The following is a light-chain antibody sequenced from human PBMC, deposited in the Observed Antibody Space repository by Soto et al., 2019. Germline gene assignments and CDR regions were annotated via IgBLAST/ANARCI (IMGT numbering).Light chain of an antibody. CDR3: QKYTSVPV. J-gene: IGKJ3*01. V-gene: IGKV1-27*01. CDR2: AAS. Sequence: DIQMTQSPTSLSASVGDRVTITCRASQGIRNYVAWYQQIPGKAPKLLIYAASTLQSGVPSRFSGSGSGTDYTLTINALQPEDVATYSCQKYTSVPVFGPGTKVDIK. CDR1: QGIRNY.